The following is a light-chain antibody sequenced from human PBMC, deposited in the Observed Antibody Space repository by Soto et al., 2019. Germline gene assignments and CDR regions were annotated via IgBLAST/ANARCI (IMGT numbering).Light chain of an antibody. CDR3: QQSYSTPV. CDR2: AAS. CDR1: QSISSY. J-gene: IGKJ2*01. V-gene: IGKV1-39*01. Sequence: DIQMTQSPSSLSASVGDRVTITCRASQSISSYLNWYQQKPGKAPKHLIYAASSLQSGVPSRFSGSGSGTEFTLTISSLQPEDFATYYCQQSYSTPVFGQGTKLEIK.